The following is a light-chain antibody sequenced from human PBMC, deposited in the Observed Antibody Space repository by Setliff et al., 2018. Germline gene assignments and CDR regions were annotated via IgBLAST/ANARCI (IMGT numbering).Light chain of an antibody. Sequence: EIVMTQSPATVSVSPGERATLSCRASQSVGNRLAWHQQKRGQAPRLVIYDSSTRATGIPAWFSGSGSGTDFTLTISSLQSEDFAIYYCQQYREWPLAFGGGTKVDIK. CDR2: DSS. J-gene: IGKJ4*01. CDR3: QQYREWPLA. V-gene: IGKV3-15*01. CDR1: QSVGNR.